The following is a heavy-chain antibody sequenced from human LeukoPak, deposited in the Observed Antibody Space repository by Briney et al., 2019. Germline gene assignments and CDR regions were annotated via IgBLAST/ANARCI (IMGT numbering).Heavy chain of an antibody. J-gene: IGHJ3*02. CDR3: ARTYYYDSSGHRVDAFDI. CDR2: IIPILGIA. CDR1: GGTFSSYA. Sequence: ASVKISCKASGGTFSSYAISWVRQAPGQGLEWMGRIIPILGIANYAQKFQGRVTITADKSTSTAYMELSSLRSEDTAVYYCARTYYYDSSGHRVDAFDIWGQGTMVTVSS. V-gene: IGHV1-69*04. D-gene: IGHD3-22*01.